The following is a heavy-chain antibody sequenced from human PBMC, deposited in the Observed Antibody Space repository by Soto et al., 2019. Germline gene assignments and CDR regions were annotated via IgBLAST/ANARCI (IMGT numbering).Heavy chain of an antibody. J-gene: IGHJ6*02. CDR1: GFTFTSYA. CDR2: ISGSAGRT. D-gene: IGHD2-2*01. V-gene: IGHV3-23*01. CDR3: AKVTSARVFYFGLDV. Sequence: HPGGSLRLSCAASGFTFTSYAMSWVRQAPGKGLEWVAIISGSAGRTYYADSVKGRFTISRDNSKNTLYLQMNSLRADDTAVYYCAKVTSARVFYFGLDVRGQGTTVTVSS.